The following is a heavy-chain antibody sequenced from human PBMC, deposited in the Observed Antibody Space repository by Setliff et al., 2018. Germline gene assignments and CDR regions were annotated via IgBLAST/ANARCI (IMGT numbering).Heavy chain of an antibody. CDR3: AKRGPYCSGGTCHYYFDY. CDR2: IKSKADGGTA. V-gene: IGHV3-15*01. D-gene: IGHD2-15*01. J-gene: IGHJ4*02. CDR1: GFTFSDAW. Sequence: GGSLRLSCAASGFTFSDAWMNWVRQAPGKGLEWVGRIKSKADGGTADFADSVKGRFTISRDNSKNTVYLEMNSLRAEDTAVYYCAKRGPYCSGGTCHYYFDYWGQGTLVTVSS.